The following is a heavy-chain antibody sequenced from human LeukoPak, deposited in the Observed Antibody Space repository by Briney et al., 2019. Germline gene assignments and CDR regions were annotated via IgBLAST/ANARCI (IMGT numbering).Heavy chain of an antibody. V-gene: IGHV1-8*01. CDR1: GYTFTSYD. D-gene: IGHD3-22*01. CDR2: MNPNSGNT. CDR3: ARVGYYDSSGYYSPQKAFDY. Sequence: GASVKVSCKASGYTFTSYDINWVRQATGQGLEWMGWMNPNSGNTGYAQKFQGRVTMTRNTSISTAYMELSSLRSEDTAVHYCARVGYYDSSGYYSPQKAFDYWGQGTLVTVSS. J-gene: IGHJ4*02.